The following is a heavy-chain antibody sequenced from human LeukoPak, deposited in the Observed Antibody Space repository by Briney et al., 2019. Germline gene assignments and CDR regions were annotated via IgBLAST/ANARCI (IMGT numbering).Heavy chain of an antibody. D-gene: IGHD2-2*01. J-gene: IGHJ4*02. Sequence: SETLSLTCAVYGGSFSGYYWSWIRQPPGKGLEWIGEINHSGSTNYNPSLKSRVTISVDTSKNQFSLKLSSVTAADTAVYYCARRYCSSTSCSVYWGQGTLVTVSS. CDR3: ARRYCSSTSCSVY. CDR2: INHSGST. CDR1: GGSFSGYY. V-gene: IGHV4-34*01.